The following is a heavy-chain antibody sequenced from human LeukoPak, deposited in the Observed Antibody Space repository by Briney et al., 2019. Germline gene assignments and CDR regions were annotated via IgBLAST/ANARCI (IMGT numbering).Heavy chain of an antibody. CDR3: AGEYYDILTGYYSFDY. CDR1: GFTFSSYS. J-gene: IGHJ4*02. CDR2: ISSSSSYI. Sequence: PVGSLRLSCVASGFTFSSYSMNWVRQAPGKGLEWVSSISSSSSYIYYADSVKGRFTISRDNAKNSLYLQMNSLRAEDTAVYYCAGEYYDILTGYYSFDYWGQGTLVTVSP. D-gene: IGHD3-9*01. V-gene: IGHV3-21*01.